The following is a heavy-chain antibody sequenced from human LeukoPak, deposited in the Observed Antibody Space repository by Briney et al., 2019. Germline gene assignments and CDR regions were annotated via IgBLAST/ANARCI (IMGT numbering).Heavy chain of an antibody. CDR1: GGSISSSNW. Sequence: SGTLSLTCAVSGGSISSSNWWSWVRQPPGKGLEWIGEINHSGSTNYNPSLKSRVTISVDTSKNQFSLKLSSVTAADTAVYYCARDWGDYGSGSYLSYWGQGTLVTVSS. D-gene: IGHD3-10*01. CDR3: ARDWGDYGSGSYLSY. V-gene: IGHV4-4*02. J-gene: IGHJ4*02. CDR2: INHSGST.